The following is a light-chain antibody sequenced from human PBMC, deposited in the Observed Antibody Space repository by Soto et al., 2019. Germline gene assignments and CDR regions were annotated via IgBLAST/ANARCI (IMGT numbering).Light chain of an antibody. Sequence: DVQMTQSPSSLSASVGDTVSITCRPSQTISNYLNWFQQKPGEAPKLLIYTASNLRSGVPSRFSGSGSGTDFTLTISNLHPEDFATYYCQQGAAIPFTFGQGTRLEI. V-gene: IGKV1-39*01. CDR3: QQGAAIPFT. CDR1: QTISNY. CDR2: TAS. J-gene: IGKJ5*01.